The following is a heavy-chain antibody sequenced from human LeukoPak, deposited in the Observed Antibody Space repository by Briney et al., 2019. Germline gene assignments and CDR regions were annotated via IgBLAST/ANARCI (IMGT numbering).Heavy chain of an antibody. J-gene: IGHJ4*02. CDR1: GFTFSGYA. CDR3: AKDKSYYYDSGSYGLDY. V-gene: IGHV3-23*01. D-gene: IGHD3-10*01. Sequence: GGSLRLSCAASGFTFSGYAMSWVRQAPGKGLEWVSAISGSGGSTYYADSVKGRFTISRDNSKNTLYLQMNSLRAEDTAVYYCAKDKSYYYDSGSYGLDYWGQGTLVTVSS. CDR2: ISGSGGST.